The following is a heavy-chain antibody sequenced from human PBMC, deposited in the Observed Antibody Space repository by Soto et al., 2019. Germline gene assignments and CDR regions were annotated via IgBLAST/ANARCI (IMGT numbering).Heavy chain of an antibody. D-gene: IGHD2-15*01. CDR3: ARVVDCSGGSCHTDLNWFDP. Sequence: ASVKVSCKASGYTFTSYAMHWVRQAPGQRLEWMGWINAGNGNTKYSQKFQGRVTITRDTSASTAYMELSSLRSEDTAVYYCARVVDCSGGSCHTDLNWFDPWGQGTLVTVSS. V-gene: IGHV1-3*01. CDR1: GYTFTSYA. J-gene: IGHJ5*02. CDR2: INAGNGNT.